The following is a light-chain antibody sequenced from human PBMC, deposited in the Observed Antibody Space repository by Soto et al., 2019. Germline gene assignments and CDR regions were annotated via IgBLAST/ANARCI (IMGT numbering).Light chain of an antibody. J-gene: IGKJ1*01. CDR1: ESVASNY. V-gene: IGKV3-20*01. Sequence: EIVLTQSPGTLSLSPGETATLSCRASESVASNYLAWYQQKPGQAPRLLVSGASTRATGIPDRFSGSGSGPDFTLSITRLQPEDFAVYFCQQYGSSPWTSGQGTKVEIK. CDR3: QQYGSSPWT. CDR2: GAS.